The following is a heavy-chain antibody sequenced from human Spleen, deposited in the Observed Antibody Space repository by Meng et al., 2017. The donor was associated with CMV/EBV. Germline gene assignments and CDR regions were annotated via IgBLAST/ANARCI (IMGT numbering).Heavy chain of an antibody. CDR2: IISGTGYI. CDR1: GFTFSGYS. Sequence: GESLKISCAASGFTFSGYSMNWVRQAPGKGLEWVSSIISGTGYIYYADSVKGRFTISRDNANNLLYLQMNSLRAEDTAVYYCARDPPPRYCTSTSCYFDYWGRGTLVTVSS. V-gene: IGHV3-21*06. CDR3: ARDPPPRYCTSTSCYFDY. J-gene: IGHJ4*02. D-gene: IGHD2-2*01.